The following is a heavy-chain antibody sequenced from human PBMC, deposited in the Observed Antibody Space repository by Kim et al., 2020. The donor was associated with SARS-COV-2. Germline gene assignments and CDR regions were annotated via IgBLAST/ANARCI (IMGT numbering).Heavy chain of an antibody. J-gene: IGHJ5*02. CDR2: IYYSGST. CDR3: ATHTMVRGVIIRNWFDP. Sequence: SETLSLTCTVSGGSISSSSYYWGWIRQPPGKGLEWIGSIYYSGSTYYNPSLKSRVTISVDTSKNQFSLKLSSVTAADTAVYYCATHTMVRGVIIRNWFDPWGQGTLCTVSS. V-gene: IGHV4-39*01. D-gene: IGHD3-10*01. CDR1: GGSISSSSYY.